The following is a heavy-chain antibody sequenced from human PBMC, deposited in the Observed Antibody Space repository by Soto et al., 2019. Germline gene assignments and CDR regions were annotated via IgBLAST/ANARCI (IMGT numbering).Heavy chain of an antibody. Sequence: GKALRLFCRFSGCDSDDYALTWVRKAQGKGLEWVAFTTSPTYGGTTEYAASVKGRFSISRDDSKSVAYLQMNSLQIEDTAIYFCNRDGDYYGMDVWGQGTTVTASS. CDR2: TTSPTYGGTT. J-gene: IGHJ6*02. CDR3: NRDGDYYGMDV. CDR1: GCDSDDYA. V-gene: IGHV3-49*04.